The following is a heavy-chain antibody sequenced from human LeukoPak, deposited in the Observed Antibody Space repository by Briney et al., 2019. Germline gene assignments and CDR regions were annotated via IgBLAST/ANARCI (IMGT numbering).Heavy chain of an antibody. J-gene: IGHJ1*01. CDR3: ARDKSDYGDYRDPFEYFQH. CDR2: ISYDGSNK. V-gene: IGHV3-30-3*01. Sequence: PGGSLRLSCAASGFTFSSYAMHWVRQAPGKGLEWVAVISYDGSNKYYADSVKGRFTISRDNSKNTLYLQMNSLRAEDTAVYYCARDKSDYGDYRDPFEYFQHWGQGTLVTVSS. D-gene: IGHD4-17*01. CDR1: GFTFSSYA.